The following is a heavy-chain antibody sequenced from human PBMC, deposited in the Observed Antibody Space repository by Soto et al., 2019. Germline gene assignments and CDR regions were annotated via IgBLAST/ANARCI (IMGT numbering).Heavy chain of an antibody. Sequence: GASVKVSFKASGYTFSGYYIHWLRQAPGQGPEWMGWINPNSGGTNYAQKFQGRVTVTRDTPTSTAYMELSRLTSDDTAVYYCARSLTEGYCTITGCYTRPLYGMDVWGQGTTVTVSS. CDR1: GYTFSGYY. CDR3: ARSLTEGYCTITGCYTRPLYGMDV. V-gene: IGHV1-2*02. J-gene: IGHJ6*02. CDR2: INPNSGGT. D-gene: IGHD2-2*02.